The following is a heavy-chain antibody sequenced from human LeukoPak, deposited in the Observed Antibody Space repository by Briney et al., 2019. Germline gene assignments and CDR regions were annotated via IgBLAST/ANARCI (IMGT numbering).Heavy chain of an antibody. CDR1: GYTFTSYA. CDR3: ARDLDLNTVAGGDY. J-gene: IGHJ4*02. V-gene: IGHV7-4-1*02. Sequence: ASVKVSCKASGYTFTSYAMNWVRQAPGQGLEWMGWINTNTGNPTYAQGFTGRFVFSLDTSVSTAYLQISSLKAEDTAVYYCARDLDLNTVAGGDYWGQGTLVTVSS. D-gene: IGHD6-19*01. CDR2: INTNTGNP.